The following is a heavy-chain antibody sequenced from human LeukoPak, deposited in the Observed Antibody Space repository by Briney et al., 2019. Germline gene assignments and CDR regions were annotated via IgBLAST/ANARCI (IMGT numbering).Heavy chain of an antibody. J-gene: IGHJ4*02. V-gene: IGHV3-30-3*01. CDR3: AKGDPIGWFPFDS. CDR2: ISYDGSNK. CDR1: GFTFSSYA. D-gene: IGHD6-19*01. Sequence: PGGSLRLSCAASGFTFSSYAMHWVRQAPGRGLEWVAVISYDGSNKYYADSVKGRFTISRDNSKNTLYLQMSSLRAGDTAVYYCAKGDPIGWFPFDSWGQGTLVTVSS.